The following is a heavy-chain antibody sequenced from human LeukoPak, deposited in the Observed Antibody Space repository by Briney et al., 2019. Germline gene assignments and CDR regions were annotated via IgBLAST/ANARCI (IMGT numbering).Heavy chain of an antibody. Sequence: SVKVSCKASGFTFTSSAVQWVRQARGQRLEWIGWIVVGSGNTNYAQKFQEKVTIARDMSTSTAYMELSSLRSEDTAVYYCAADLVTVRGSYSLDYYYYMDVWGKGTTVTVSS. CDR3: AADLVTVRGSYSLDYYYYMDV. CDR1: GFTFTSSA. D-gene: IGHD1-26*01. CDR2: IVVGSGNT. J-gene: IGHJ6*03. V-gene: IGHV1-58*01.